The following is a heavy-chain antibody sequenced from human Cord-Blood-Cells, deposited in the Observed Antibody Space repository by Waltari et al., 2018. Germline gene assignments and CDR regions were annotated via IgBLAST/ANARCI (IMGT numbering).Heavy chain of an antibody. CDR1: GGSFSGYY. D-gene: IGHD6-6*01. CDR3: ARGRGGSYSSSFTFDY. V-gene: IGHV4-34*01. J-gene: IGHJ4*02. Sequence: QVQLQQWGAGLLKPSETLSLTCAVYGGSFSGYYWSWIREPPGKGLEWIGEINHSGSTNYNPSLKSRVTISVDTSKNQFSLKLSSVTAADTAVYYCARGRGGSYSSSFTFDYWGQGTLVTVSS. CDR2: INHSGST.